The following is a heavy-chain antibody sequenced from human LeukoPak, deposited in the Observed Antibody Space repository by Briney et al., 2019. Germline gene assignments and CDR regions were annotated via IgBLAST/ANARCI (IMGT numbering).Heavy chain of an antibody. CDR1: GGSISSGDYY. V-gene: IGHV4-61*02. CDR3: VRGSWGSDFDY. Sequence: SETLSLTCTVSGGSISSGDYYWSWIRQSAGKGLEWIGRIYISGSTEYSPSLKSRVTISVDTSKNQFSLKLSSMTAADTAVYYCVRGSWGSDFDYWGQGTLVTVSS. D-gene: IGHD7-27*01. CDR2: IYISGST. J-gene: IGHJ4*02.